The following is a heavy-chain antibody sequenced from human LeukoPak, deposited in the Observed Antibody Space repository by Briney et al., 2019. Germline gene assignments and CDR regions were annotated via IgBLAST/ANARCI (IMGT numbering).Heavy chain of an antibody. J-gene: IGHJ4*02. Sequence: GRSLRLSCAASGFTFSSYGVHWVRQAPGKGLEWVAVISYDGSNKYYADSVKGRFTISRDNSKNTLYLQMNSLRAEDTAVYYCANVDYWGQGTLVTVSS. CDR2: ISYDGSNK. CDR3: ANVDY. V-gene: IGHV3-30*18. CDR1: GFTFSSYG.